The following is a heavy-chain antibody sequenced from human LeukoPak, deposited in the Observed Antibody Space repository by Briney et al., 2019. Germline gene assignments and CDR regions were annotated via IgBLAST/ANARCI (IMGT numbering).Heavy chain of an antibody. CDR2: IYYSGST. CDR3: ARVGRTYYYDSSGYKNAFDI. CDR1: GGSISSGGYS. Sequence: SQTLSLTCTVSGGSISSGGYSWSWIRQHPGKGLEWIGYIYYSGSTYYNPSLKSRVTISVDTSKNQFSLKLSSVTAADTAVYYCARVGRTYYYDSSGYKNAFDIWGQGTMVTVSS. J-gene: IGHJ3*02. V-gene: IGHV4-31*03. D-gene: IGHD3-22*01.